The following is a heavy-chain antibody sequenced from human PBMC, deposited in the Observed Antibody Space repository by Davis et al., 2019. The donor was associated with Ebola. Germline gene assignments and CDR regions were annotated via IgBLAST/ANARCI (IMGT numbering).Heavy chain of an antibody. J-gene: IGHJ4*02. CDR3: ARDGGCSSNSCYVYYFDY. CDR2: ISVYNGNT. D-gene: IGHD2-2*01. CDR1: VYTFTSYG. V-gene: IGHV1-18*04. Sequence: AASVKVSCKASVYTFTSYGISWVRQAPGQGREWMGWISVYNGNTNYAQKLQGRVTMTTDPTTGTAYMELRSLRSDDTAVYYCARDGGCSSNSCYVYYFDYWGQGTLVTVSS.